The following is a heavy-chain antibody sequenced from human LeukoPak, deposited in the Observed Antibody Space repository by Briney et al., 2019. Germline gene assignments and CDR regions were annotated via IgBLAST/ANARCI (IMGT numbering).Heavy chain of an antibody. Sequence: TDTLSLTCTVSGGSISSYYWSWIRQPPGKGLEWIGYEYHIGSTNYNPSLKSRVTISVDTSKNQFSLKLSSVTAADTAVYYCARDANLYYYDSSGYYLSYFDYWGQGTLVSVST. CDR3: ARDANLYYYDSSGYYLSYFDY. J-gene: IGHJ4*02. CDR2: EYHIGST. CDR1: GGSISSYY. V-gene: IGHV4-59*01. D-gene: IGHD3-22*01.